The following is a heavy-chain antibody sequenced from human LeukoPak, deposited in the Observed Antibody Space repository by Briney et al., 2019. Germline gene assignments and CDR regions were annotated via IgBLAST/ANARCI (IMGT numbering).Heavy chain of an antibody. V-gene: IGHV3-23*01. D-gene: IGHD6-13*01. Sequence: PGGSLRLSCAASGFTFGTSAMSWVRQDPGKGPEWVSTFGRSGSDTYYSDSVKGRFTIFRDNSKNTLYLQMNSLRDEDTAVYYCAKGSLGSWYYFDYWGQGTLVTVSS. CDR1: GFTFGTSA. CDR2: FGRSGSDT. CDR3: AKGSLGSWYYFDY. J-gene: IGHJ4*02.